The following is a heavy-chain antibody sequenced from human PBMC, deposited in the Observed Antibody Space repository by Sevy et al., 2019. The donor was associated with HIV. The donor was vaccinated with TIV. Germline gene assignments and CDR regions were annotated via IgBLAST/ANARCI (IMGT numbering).Heavy chain of an antibody. CDR1: AFTFSGSA. V-gene: IGHV3-73*01. D-gene: IGHD2-2*01. CDR3: TRQDIVVVPAAHYYYGMDV. CDR2: IRSKANSYAT. Sequence: GGSLRLSCAASAFTFSGSAMHWVRQASGKGLEWVGRIRSKANSYATAYAASVKGRFTISRDDSKNTAYLQMNSLKTEDTAVYYCTRQDIVVVPAAHYYYGMDVWGQGTTVTVSS. J-gene: IGHJ6*02.